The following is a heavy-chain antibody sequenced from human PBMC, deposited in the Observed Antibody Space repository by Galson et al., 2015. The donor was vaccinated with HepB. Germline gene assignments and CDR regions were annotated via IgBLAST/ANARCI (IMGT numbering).Heavy chain of an antibody. J-gene: IGHJ4*02. CDR1: GFTFSTYS. CDR2: ISSRSNVI. D-gene: IGHD4-17*01. Sequence: SLRLSCAASGFTFSTYSMIWVRQAPGKGLEWVSYISSRSNVIYYADSVKGRFTIPRDNAKKSLFLQMNSLRAEDMAVYYCARTGSTGVDSWGQGTLVTVSS. V-gene: IGHV3-48*01. CDR3: ARTGSTGVDS.